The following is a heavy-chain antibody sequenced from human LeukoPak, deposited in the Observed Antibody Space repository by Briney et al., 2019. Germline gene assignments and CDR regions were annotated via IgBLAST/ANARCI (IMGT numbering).Heavy chain of an antibody. V-gene: IGHV1-2*02. J-gene: IGHJ4*02. Sequence: GASVEVSCKASGYTFTGYYMHWVRQAPGQGLEWMGWINPNSGDTNYAQKFQGRVTMARDTSITTAYMELSRLRSDDTAVYYCARDWLLRYSEGGFDSWGQGTLVTVSS. CDR1: GYTFTGYY. CDR2: INPNSGDT. CDR3: ARDWLLRYSEGGFDS. D-gene: IGHD3-9*01.